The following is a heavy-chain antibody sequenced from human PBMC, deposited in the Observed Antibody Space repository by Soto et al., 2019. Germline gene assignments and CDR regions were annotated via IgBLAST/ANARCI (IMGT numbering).Heavy chain of an antibody. Sequence: QVHLQESGPGLVKPSETLSLTCSVSGGTISGYYWTWIRQPAGKGLEWIGRIYSSGNTKYNPSLQSRVTMSLDTSNNQFSLRLTSVTAXXXXXXXXARGQRFSDW. V-gene: IGHV4-4*07. J-gene: IGHJ5*01. D-gene: IGHD3-3*01. CDR1: GGTISGYY. CDR3: ARGQRFSDW. CDR2: IYSSGNT.